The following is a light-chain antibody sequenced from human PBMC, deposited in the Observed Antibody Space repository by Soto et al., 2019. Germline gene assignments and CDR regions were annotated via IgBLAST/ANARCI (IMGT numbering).Light chain of an antibody. CDR2: DAS. CDR3: QQRYHWLHT. Sequence: EIVLTQSPATLSLSPGERATLFCRASQSVRNHLAWYQQKPGQAPRLLIYDASDRAPGIPARFSGSGSETAFTLTISNLAPEDFAIYYCQQRYHWLHTFGQGSKVEIK. V-gene: IGKV3-11*01. J-gene: IGKJ2*01. CDR1: QSVRNH.